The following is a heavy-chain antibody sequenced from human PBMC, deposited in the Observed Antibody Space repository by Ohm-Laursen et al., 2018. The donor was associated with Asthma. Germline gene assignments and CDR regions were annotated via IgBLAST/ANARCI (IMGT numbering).Heavy chain of an antibody. CDR2: IYYSGST. V-gene: IGHV4-59*06. CDR1: GASFSTYY. CDR3: ARLPRTEGNWFDP. J-gene: IGHJ5*02. D-gene: IGHD1-14*01. Sequence: SETLSLTCTLSGASFSTYYWGWIRQPPGKGLEWIGYIYYSGSTYYNPSLKSRVTISVDTSKNQFSLKLSSVTAADTAVCYCARLPRTEGNWFDPWGQGTLVTVSS.